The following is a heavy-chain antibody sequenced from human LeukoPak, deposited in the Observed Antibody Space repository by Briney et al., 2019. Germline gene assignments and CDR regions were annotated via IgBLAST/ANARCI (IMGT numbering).Heavy chain of an antibody. CDR2: VYYNGIT. CDR3: ASQLGGTTFH. J-gene: IGHJ4*02. Sequence: SEALSLTCTVSGVSISSYFWSWILQPPGKGLEWIWYVYYNGITNYNPSLKSRVSISLDTSKNQFSLKPNSVTAADTAVYYCASQLGGTTFHWGQGTLVPVSP. CDR1: GVSISSYF. V-gene: IGHV4-59*01. D-gene: IGHD1-1*01.